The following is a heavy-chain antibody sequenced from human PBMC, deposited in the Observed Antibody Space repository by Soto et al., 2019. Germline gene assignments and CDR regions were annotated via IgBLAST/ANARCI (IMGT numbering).Heavy chain of an antibody. CDR2: INPNSGGT. V-gene: IGHV1-2*04. Sequence: ASVKVSCKASGYTFTGYYMHWVRQAPGQGLGWMGWINPNSGGTNYAQKFQGWVTMTRDTSISTAYMELGRLRSDDTAVYYCARGRRINCSGGSCSQIDYWGQGTLVTVSS. CDR3: ARGRRINCSGGSCSQIDY. D-gene: IGHD2-15*01. J-gene: IGHJ4*02. CDR1: GYTFTGYY.